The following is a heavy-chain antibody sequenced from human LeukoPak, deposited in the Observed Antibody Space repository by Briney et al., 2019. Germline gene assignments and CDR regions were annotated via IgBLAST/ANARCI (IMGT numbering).Heavy chain of an antibody. Sequence: PGGSLRLSCAASGFTFSSYSMNWVRQAPGKGLEWVSYISSSNSTIYYADSVKGRFTISRDNAKNSLYLQMNSLRAEDTAVYYCARVSATVDWYFAYWGQGTLVTVSS. CDR2: ISSSNSTI. V-gene: IGHV3-48*01. D-gene: IGHD4-17*01. CDR3: ARVSATVDWYFAY. J-gene: IGHJ4*02. CDR1: GFTFSSYS.